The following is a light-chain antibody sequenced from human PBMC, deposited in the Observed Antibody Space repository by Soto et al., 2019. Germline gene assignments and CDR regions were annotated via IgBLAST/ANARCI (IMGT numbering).Light chain of an antibody. J-gene: IGKJ3*01. Sequence: DIQLTQAPSFLSASVGDRVTITCRASQGISTFLAWYQQRPGKAPKLLIYAASTLQSGVPSRFSGSGSGTEFTLTSSSLQPEDFATYYCQQVISYPPGFGPGTKVYIK. CDR3: QQVISYPPG. V-gene: IGKV1-9*01. CDR1: QGISTF. CDR2: AAS.